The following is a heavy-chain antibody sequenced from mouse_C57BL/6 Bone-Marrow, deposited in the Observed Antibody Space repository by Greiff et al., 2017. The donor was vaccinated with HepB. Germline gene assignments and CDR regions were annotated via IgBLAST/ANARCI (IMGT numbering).Heavy chain of an antibody. Sequence: QVQLQQSGPELVKPGASVKISCKASGYAFSSSWMNWVKQRPGKGLEWIGRIYPGDGDTNYNGKFKGKATLTADKSSSTAYMQLSSLTSEDSAVYFCARSASRQLRPLGAMDYWDQGTSVTVSS. CDR1: GYAFSSSW. D-gene: IGHD3-2*02. V-gene: IGHV1-82*01. J-gene: IGHJ4*01. CDR2: IYPGDGDT. CDR3: ARSASRQLRPLGAMDY.